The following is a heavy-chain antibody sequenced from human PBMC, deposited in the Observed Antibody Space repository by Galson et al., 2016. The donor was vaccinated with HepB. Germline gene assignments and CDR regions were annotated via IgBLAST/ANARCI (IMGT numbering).Heavy chain of an antibody. CDR1: GFTYSNYW. CDR3: ARDFDISGDY. Sequence: SLRLSLAAPGFTYSNYWTLSGRHAPRNGLLLVSRINPGGRTTGWEDTVKGRFTISRDNAKNTVYLYMNSLRAEDTGVYYCARDFDISGDYWGQGTLVTVSS. J-gene: IGHJ4*02. CDR2: INPGGRTT. V-gene: IGHV3-74*01. D-gene: IGHD1-26*01.